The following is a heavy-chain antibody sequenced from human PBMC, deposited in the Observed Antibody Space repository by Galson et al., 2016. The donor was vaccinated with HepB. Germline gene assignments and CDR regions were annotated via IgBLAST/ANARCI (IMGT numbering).Heavy chain of an antibody. CDR3: ARDGGTIRYFDF. CDR2: IYYSGST. J-gene: IGHJ2*01. D-gene: IGHD4/OR15-4a*01. CDR1: GGSVSSGFYY. V-gene: IGHV4-61*01. Sequence: SETLSLTCTVSGGSVSSGFYYWSWVRQSPGKRLEWIGYIYYSGSTDYNPSLKSRVTISADPSKNQFSLNLRSVTAADTAVYYCARDGGTIRYFDFWGRGTLVTVSS.